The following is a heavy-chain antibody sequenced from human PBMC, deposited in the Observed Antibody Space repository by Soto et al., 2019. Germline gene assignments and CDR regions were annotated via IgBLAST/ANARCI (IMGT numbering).Heavy chain of an antibody. CDR2: IWYEGANE. CDR1: GFTFSSYG. D-gene: IGHD2-21*02. CDR3: ANDAGDSCSYFFDF. V-gene: IGHV3-33*06. Sequence: QVQLVESGGGVVQPGTSLRLSCATSGFTFSSYGMYWVRQAPGKGLEWVGVIWYEGANEYYADSVQGRITISRDNSKNTLYLQINSLGAEDKAIYYCANDAGDSCSYFFDFWGQGTLRTVSS. J-gene: IGHJ4*02.